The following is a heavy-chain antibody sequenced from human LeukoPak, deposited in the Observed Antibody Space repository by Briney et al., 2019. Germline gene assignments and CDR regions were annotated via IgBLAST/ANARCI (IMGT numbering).Heavy chain of an antibody. D-gene: IGHD4-11*01. CDR3: ARSVPDYTRFDF. CDR1: GFTFSSYA. Sequence: GGSLRLSCAASGFTFSSYAMHWVRQAPGKGLEWVAVISYDGSNKYYADSVKGRFTISRDNSKNTLYLQMNSLRVEDTALYYCARSVPDYTRFDFWGQGALVTVSS. V-gene: IGHV3-30-3*01. J-gene: IGHJ4*02. CDR2: ISYDGSNK.